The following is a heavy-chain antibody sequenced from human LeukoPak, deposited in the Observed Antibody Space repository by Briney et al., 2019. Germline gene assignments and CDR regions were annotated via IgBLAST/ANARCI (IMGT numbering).Heavy chain of an antibody. CDR2: IYPGDSDT. CDR1: GYTFTTDW. J-gene: IGHJ4*02. CDR3: ARARYYVDSSGFFFDY. V-gene: IGHV5-51*01. Sequence: GESLKISCKAFGYTFTTDWIGWVRQMPGQGLEWIGSIYPGDSDTRYSPSFQGQVTISADKSITAYLQWSGLKASGTAVYYCARARYYVDSSGFFFDYWGQGTLVTVSS. D-gene: IGHD3-22*01.